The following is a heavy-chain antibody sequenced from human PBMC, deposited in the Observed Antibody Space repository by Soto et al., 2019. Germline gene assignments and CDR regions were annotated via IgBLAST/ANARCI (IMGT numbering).Heavy chain of an antibody. CDR1: GGIFGSHG. V-gene: IGHV1-69*01. CDR3: VRDRRIYYSDPHDEFVASDYEV. J-gene: IGHJ3*01. CDR2: FIPIFRTL. Sequence: QVQLIQSEAEVKKPGSSVRVSCTASGGIFGSHGFSWVRQAPGQRLEWEGGFIPIFRTLTYTEKFQARVRSAADESTNTVYLDLSSLTSEDTAVYYCVRDRRIYYSDPHDEFVASDYEVWGQGTMVSVSS. D-gene: IGHD3-22*01.